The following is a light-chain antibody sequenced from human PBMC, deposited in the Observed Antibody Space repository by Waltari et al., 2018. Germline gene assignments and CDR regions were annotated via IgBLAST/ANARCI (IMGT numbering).Light chain of an antibody. CDR3: SSYTSVNTR. CDR2: DVA. J-gene: IGLJ2*01. V-gene: IGLV2-14*03. Sequence: QCALARPASMPGSPGPSMTFPFPGPRRTVEGFNLVAWYHQYPGKAPKLIIYDVANRPSGVSHRFSGSRSGNTASLTISGLQAEDEADYYCSSYTSVNTRFGGGTKLTVL. CDR1: RRTVEGFNL.